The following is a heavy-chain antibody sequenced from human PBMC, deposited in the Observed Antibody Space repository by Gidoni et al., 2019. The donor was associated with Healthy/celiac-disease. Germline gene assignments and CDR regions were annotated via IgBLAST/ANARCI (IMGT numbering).Heavy chain of an antibody. CDR2: ISPGDSDT. CDR1: GYSFTTYW. J-gene: IGHJ6*04. D-gene: IGHD6-13*01. Sequence: EVQLVPSGAAVKKPGESLKISCKGSGYSFTTYWIGWVRQMPGKGLEWMGIISPGDSDTRYSPSFQGQVTISADKSISTAYLQWSSLKASDTAMYYCARHRAATTYYYYGMDVWGKGTTVTVSS. V-gene: IGHV5-51*01. CDR3: ARHRAATTYYYYGMDV.